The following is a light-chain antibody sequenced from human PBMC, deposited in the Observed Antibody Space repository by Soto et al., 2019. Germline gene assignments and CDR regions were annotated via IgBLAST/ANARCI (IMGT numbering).Light chain of an antibody. CDR1: QGIRNP. J-gene: IGKJ5*01. CDR3: QQVDSYPIT. CDR2: LAS. Sequence: IQLTQSPSSLSACVGDRVTITCRASQGIRNPLAWYQQKPGKGPKLLIYLASTLQSGVPSRFSGSGSGTDFTLTISSLQPEDFATYYCQQVDSYPITFGQGTRLEIK. V-gene: IGKV1-9*01.